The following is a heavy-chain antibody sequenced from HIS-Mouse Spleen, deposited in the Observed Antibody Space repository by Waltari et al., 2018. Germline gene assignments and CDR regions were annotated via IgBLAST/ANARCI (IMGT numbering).Heavy chain of an antibody. CDR1: GGSISSSSYY. V-gene: IGHV4-39*07. CDR3: AREIPYSSSWYDWYFDL. D-gene: IGHD6-13*01. CDR2: IYYSGST. J-gene: IGHJ2*01. Sequence: QLQLQESGPGLVKPSETLSHTCTVSGGSISSSSYYWAWIRPPPGKGLEWIGSIYYSGSTYYNPSLKSRVTISVDTSKNQFSLKLSSVTAADTAVYYCAREIPYSSSWYDWYFDLWGRGTLVTVSS.